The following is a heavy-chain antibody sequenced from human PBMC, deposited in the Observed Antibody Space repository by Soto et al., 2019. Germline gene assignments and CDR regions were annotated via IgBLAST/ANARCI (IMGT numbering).Heavy chain of an antibody. CDR2: IYYSGST. J-gene: IGHJ5*02. Sequence: QLQLQESGPGLVKPSETLSLTCTVSGGSISSSSYYWGWIRQTPGKGLEWIGSIYYSGSTYYNPSLKSRVTISVDTSKNQFSLKLSSVTAADTAVYYCARHAGEDIRFDPWGQGTLVTVSS. V-gene: IGHV4-39*01. CDR3: ARHAGEDIRFDP. CDR1: GGSISSSSYY.